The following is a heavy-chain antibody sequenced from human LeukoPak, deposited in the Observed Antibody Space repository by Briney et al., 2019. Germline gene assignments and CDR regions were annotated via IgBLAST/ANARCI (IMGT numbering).Heavy chain of an antibody. D-gene: IGHD3-22*01. CDR1: GGSFSGYY. J-gene: IGHJ4*02. Sequence: SETLSLTCAVYGGSFSGYYWSWVRQPPGKGLEWIGEINHSGSTNYNPSLKSRVTISVDTSKNQFSLKLSSATAADTAVYYCARTEDYYDSTSAGFDYWGQGTLVTVSS. CDR3: ARTEDYYDSTSAGFDY. V-gene: IGHV4-34*01. CDR2: INHSGST.